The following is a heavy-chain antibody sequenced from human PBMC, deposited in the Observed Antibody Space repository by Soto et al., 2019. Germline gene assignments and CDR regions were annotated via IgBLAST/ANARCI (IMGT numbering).Heavy chain of an antibody. J-gene: IGHJ4*02. Sequence: SETLSLTCTVSGGSISSGGYYWSWIRQHPGKGLEWIGYIYYSGSTYYNPSLKSRVTISVDTSKNQFSLKLSSVTAADTAVYYCAGEETGTTDYWGQGTLVTVSS. V-gene: IGHV4-31*03. CDR2: IYYSGST. CDR1: GGSISSGGYY. D-gene: IGHD1-1*01. CDR3: AGEETGTTDY.